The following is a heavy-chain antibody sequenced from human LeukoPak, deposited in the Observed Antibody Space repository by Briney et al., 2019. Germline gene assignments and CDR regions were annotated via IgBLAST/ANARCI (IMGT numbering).Heavy chain of an antibody. CDR2: ISGSGGST. CDR3: ARVQTTVTTLDY. V-gene: IGHV3-23*01. CDR1: GFTFSSYA. J-gene: IGHJ4*02. Sequence: GGSLRLSCAASGFTFSSYAMSWVRQAPGKGLEWVSAISGSGGSTYYADSVKGRFTISRDNAKNSLYLQMYSLRAEDTAVYYCARVQTTVTTLDYWGQGTLVTVSS. D-gene: IGHD4-17*01.